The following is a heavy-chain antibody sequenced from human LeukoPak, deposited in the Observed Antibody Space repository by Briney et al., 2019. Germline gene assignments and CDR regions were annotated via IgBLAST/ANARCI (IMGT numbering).Heavy chain of an antibody. CDR1: GFNFDDYY. J-gene: IGHJ4*02. CDR2: ISSSGSTT. Sequence: GGSLRLSCAASGFNFDDYYMSWIRQSPGKGLEWIAYISSSGSTTYYADSVKGRFTISRDNSKNTVYLQMNSLRAEDTALYYCAKWREGTMVYFDYWGQGTLVTVSS. CDR3: AKWREGTMVYFDY. D-gene: IGHD3-10*01. V-gene: IGHV3-11*01.